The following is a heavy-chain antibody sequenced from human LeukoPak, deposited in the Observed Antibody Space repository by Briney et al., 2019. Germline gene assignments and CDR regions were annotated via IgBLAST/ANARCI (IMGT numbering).Heavy chain of an antibody. Sequence: SATLSLSCAVAGGSISSYYWCWIRPPPGKGLEWIGYIYYSGNTNYNPSLKSRVTISVDTSKNQFSLKLSSVTAADTAVYYCARGVYIAAAQYGYWGQGTLVTVSS. V-gene: IGHV4-59*01. J-gene: IGHJ4*02. CDR3: ARGVYIAAAQYGY. CDR1: GGSISSYY. D-gene: IGHD6-13*01. CDR2: IYYSGNT.